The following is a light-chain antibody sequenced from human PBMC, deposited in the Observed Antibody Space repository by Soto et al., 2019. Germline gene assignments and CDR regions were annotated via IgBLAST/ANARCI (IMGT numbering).Light chain of an antibody. Sequence: IVLTQSPATLYLSAGERATLSCRASQSVSGCLAWYQQKPGQAPRLLVYDASNRATGIPARFSGSGSGTDFTLTISSLEPEDFAVYYCQQRSNWPPITFGQGTRLEIK. J-gene: IGKJ5*01. CDR3: QQRSNWPPIT. CDR2: DAS. V-gene: IGKV3-11*01. CDR1: QSVSGC.